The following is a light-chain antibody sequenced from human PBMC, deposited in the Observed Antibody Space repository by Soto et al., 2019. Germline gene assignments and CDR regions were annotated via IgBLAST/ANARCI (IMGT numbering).Light chain of an antibody. Sequence: EIVLTQSPGTLSLSPGERATLSCRASQSVSSSYLAWYQQKPGQAPRLLIYGAASRATGIPDRFSGSGSGTDFPLTISRLEPEDFAVYYCHQYGTLYTFGKGTKLEIK. J-gene: IGKJ2*01. CDR2: GAA. CDR1: QSVSSSY. V-gene: IGKV3-20*01. CDR3: HQYGTLYT.